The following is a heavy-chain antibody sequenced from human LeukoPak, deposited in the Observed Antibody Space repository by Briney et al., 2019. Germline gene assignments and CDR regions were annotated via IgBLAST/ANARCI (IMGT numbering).Heavy chain of an antibody. D-gene: IGHD3-22*01. CDR3: ARLAYYYDRSGPADWYFDL. CDR1: GGSFSGYY. V-gene: IGHV4-59*08. Sequence: SETLSLTCAVYGGSFSGYYCSWIRQPPGKGLEWIGWSYYSGSTNYNPSLKSRVTISVDTSKNQFSLKLSSVTAADTAVYYCARLAYYYDRSGPADWYFDLWGRGTLVTVSS. CDR2: SYYSGST. J-gene: IGHJ2*01.